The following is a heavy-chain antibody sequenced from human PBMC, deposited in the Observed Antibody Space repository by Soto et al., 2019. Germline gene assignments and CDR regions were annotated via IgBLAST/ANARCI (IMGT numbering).Heavy chain of an antibody. CDR2: IDWDDDK. CDR3: ARTAVAGTSRYFDY. CDR1: GFSLSTSGMY. J-gene: IGHJ4*02. D-gene: IGHD6-19*01. V-gene: IGHV2-70*11. Sequence: SGPTLVKPTQTLTLTCTFSGFSLSTSGMYVSWIRQPPGKALEWLARIDWDDDKYYSTSLKTRLTISKDTSKNQVVLTMTNMDPVDTATFYCARTAVAGTSRYFDYWGQGTLVTVSS.